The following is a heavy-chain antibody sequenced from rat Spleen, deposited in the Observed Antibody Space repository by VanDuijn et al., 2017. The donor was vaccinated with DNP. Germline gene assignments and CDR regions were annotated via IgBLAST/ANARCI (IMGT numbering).Heavy chain of an antibody. Sequence: QVQLKESGPGLVQPSQTLSLTCTVSGFSLTSNSVHWVRQPPGKGLEWMGRIQSGGNTDYNSALKSRLSISRDTSKSQVFLKMNSLQTEDTATYYCARSPETSYIYFPWAYWGQGTLVTVSS. J-gene: IGHJ3*01. CDR2: IQSGGNT. CDR1: GFSLTSNS. V-gene: IGHV2-1*01. D-gene: IGHD1-2*01. CDR3: ARSPETSYIYFPWAY.